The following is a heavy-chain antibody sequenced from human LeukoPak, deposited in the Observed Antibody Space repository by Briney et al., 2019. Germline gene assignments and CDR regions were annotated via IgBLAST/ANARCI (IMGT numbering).Heavy chain of an antibody. V-gene: IGHV3-30*18. CDR1: GFAFRNFV. Sequence: GGSLRLSCAASGFAFRNFVIHWVRQAPGKGLEWVAGILNDGSDKHYSDSVKGRFTISRDNSKNTLYLQMNSLRAEDTAVYYCAKYKGAALYYHYGMDVWGQGTTVIVSS. J-gene: IGHJ6*02. D-gene: IGHD6-13*01. CDR2: ILNDGSDK. CDR3: AKYKGAALYYHYGMDV.